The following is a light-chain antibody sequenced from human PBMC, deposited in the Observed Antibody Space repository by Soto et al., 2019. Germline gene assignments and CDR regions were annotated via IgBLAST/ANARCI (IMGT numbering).Light chain of an antibody. CDR3: TSYTSSSTLYV. CDR2: EVS. Sequence: QSVLTQPPSASGSPGQSVTISCTGTSSDVGGYNYVSWYQQHPGKAPKLMIYEVSKRPSGVSDRFSGSKSGNTASLTISGLQAEDEADYYCTSYTSSSTLYVFGTGTKVTVL. CDR1: SSDVGGYNY. V-gene: IGLV2-14*01. J-gene: IGLJ1*01.